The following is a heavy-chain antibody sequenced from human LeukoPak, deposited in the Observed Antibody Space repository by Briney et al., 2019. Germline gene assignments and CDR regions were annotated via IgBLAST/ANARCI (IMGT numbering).Heavy chain of an antibody. V-gene: IGHV1-18*01. Sequence: ASVKVSCKASGYTFTSYGISWVRQAPGQGLEWIGWISAYNGNTNYAQKLQGRVTMTTDTSTSTAYMELRSLRSDDTAVYYCARLYYDFWSGYYIPNYYYYYYMDVWGKGTTVTVSS. CDR2: ISAYNGNT. D-gene: IGHD3-3*01. CDR3: ARLYYDFWSGYYIPNYYYYYYMDV. J-gene: IGHJ6*03. CDR1: GYTFTSYG.